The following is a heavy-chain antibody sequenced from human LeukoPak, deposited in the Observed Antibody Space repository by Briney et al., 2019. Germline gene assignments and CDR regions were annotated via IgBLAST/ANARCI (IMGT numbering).Heavy chain of an antibody. CDR2: IYYSGST. CDR3: AREPYNRYYFDY. Sequence: SETLSLTCTVSGGSISSSSYYWGWLRQPPGKGLEWIGSIYYSGSTYYNPSLKSRVTISVDTSKNQFSLKLSSVTAADTAVYYCAREPYNRYYFDYWGQGTLVTVSS. V-gene: IGHV4-39*07. D-gene: IGHD1-14*01. CDR1: GGSISSSSYY. J-gene: IGHJ4*02.